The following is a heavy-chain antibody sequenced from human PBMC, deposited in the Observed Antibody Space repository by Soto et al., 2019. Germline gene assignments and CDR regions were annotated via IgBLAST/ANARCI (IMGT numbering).Heavy chain of an antibody. V-gene: IGHV1-18*01. J-gene: IGHJ6*02. CDR2: ISAHDGHT. CDR1: GYTFTTYG. CDR3: ARGQGQYCSGGSCYANYYYSGMDV. Sequence: QVQLVQSGAEVKKPGASVKVSCKASGYTFTTYGITWVRQAPGQGLEWVGWISAHDGHTSYAQKLQDRVTMTTDTSTSTAFMDLRSLRSDDSAVYYCARGQGQYCSGGSCYANYYYSGMDVWGQGTTVTVSS. D-gene: IGHD2-15*01.